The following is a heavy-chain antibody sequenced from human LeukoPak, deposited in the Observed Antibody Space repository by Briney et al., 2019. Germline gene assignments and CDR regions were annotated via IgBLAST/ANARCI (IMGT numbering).Heavy chain of an antibody. J-gene: IGHJ4*02. V-gene: IGHV4-59*04. CDR1: GGSISSYY. CDR3: AGADRHDYGEDY. Sequence: SETLSLTCTVSGGSISSYYWSWIRQPPGEGLEWMGFIYYSGSSYYNPSLKSRVTMSVDTSKNQFSLKLTSVTAADTAFYYCAGADRHDYGEDYWGQGTLVTVSS. D-gene: IGHD4-17*01. CDR2: IYYSGSS.